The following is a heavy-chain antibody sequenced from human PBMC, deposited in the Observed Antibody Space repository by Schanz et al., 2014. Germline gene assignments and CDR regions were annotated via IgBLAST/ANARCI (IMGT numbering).Heavy chain of an antibody. CDR3: AKDLRVAYYGSTDAFDI. Sequence: VQLEESGGGLVTPGGSLRLSCAASGFTFSDYYMSWIRQAPGKGLEWVSGISGSGGGTFYASSVQGRFSVSRDNAKNTLHLQMNSLRAEDTAVYYCAKDLRVAYYGSTDAFDIWGQGTMVTVSS. V-gene: IGHV3-23*04. CDR1: GFTFSDYY. D-gene: IGHD3-10*01. CDR2: ISGSGGGT. J-gene: IGHJ3*02.